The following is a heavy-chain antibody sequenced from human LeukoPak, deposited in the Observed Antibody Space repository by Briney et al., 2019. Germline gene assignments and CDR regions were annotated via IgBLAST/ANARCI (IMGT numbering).Heavy chain of an antibody. D-gene: IGHD6-13*01. J-gene: IGHJ5*02. V-gene: IGHV1-2*02. CDR3: ARSIAAAGKANWFDP. CDR1: GYTFTGYY. CDR2: INPNSGGT. Sequence: ASVKVSCKASGYTFTGYYMHWVRQAPGQGLEWMGWINPNSGGTNYAQKFQGRVTMTRDTSISTAYMELSRPRSDDTAVYYCARSIAAAGKANWFDPWGQGTLVTVSS.